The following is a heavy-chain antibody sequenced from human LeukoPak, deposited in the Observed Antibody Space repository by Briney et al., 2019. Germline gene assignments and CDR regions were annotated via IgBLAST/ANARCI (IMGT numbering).Heavy chain of an antibody. CDR2: IFTSGST. V-gene: IGHV4-4*07. CDR3: ARERYGSSTSCPEGWDY. Sequence: PETPSLTCAVSGGSISSYYWSWSRHPARERLEWRGRIFTSGSTNYNPSLKSRVTMSVDTSKNQFSLKLSSVTAADTAVYYCARERYGSSTSCPEGWDYWGQGTLVTVSS. J-gene: IGHJ4*02. CDR1: GGSISSYY. D-gene: IGHD2-2*01.